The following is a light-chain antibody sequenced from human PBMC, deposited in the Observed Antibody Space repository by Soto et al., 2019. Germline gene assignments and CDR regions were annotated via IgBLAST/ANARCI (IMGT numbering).Light chain of an antibody. CDR1: QSIMSW. CDR3: QQYNAYSPWT. Sequence: DIQLTQSPSTLSASVGDRVTITCRASQSIMSWLAWYQQKPGKAPKLLIYKASDLDVGVPSRFSGSGSATEFTLTISSLQPDDVATYYCQQYNAYSPWTFGQGIKVEIK. CDR2: KAS. V-gene: IGKV1-5*03. J-gene: IGKJ1*01.